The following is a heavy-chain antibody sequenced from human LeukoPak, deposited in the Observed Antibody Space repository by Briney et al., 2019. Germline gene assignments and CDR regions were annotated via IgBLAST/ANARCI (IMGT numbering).Heavy chain of an antibody. V-gene: IGHV3-9*03. J-gene: IGHJ4*02. CDR1: GFTFDDYA. Sequence: PGGSLRLSCAASGFTFDDYAMHWVRQAPGKGLEWVSGISWNSGSIGYADSVEGRFTISRDNAKNSLYLQMNSLRAEDMALYYCAKAAVNWGGFDYWGQGTLVTVSS. CDR2: ISWNSGSI. CDR3: AKAAVNWGGFDY. D-gene: IGHD7-27*01.